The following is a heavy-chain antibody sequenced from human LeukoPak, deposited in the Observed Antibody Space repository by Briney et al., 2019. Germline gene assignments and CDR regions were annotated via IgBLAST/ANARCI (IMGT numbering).Heavy chain of an antibody. V-gene: IGHV1-2*06. Sequence: ASVKVSCKASGYTFTGYYMHRVRQAPGQGLEWMGRINPNSGGTDYAQKFQGRVTMTRDTSISTAYMELSRLRSDDTAVYYCARNLPRDYGDYVAYWGQGTLVTVSS. CDR2: INPNSGGT. CDR3: ARNLPRDYGDYVAY. D-gene: IGHD4-17*01. CDR1: GYTFTGYY. J-gene: IGHJ4*02.